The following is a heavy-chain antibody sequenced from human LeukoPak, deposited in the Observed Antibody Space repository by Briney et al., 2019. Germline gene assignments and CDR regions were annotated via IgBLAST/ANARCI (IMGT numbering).Heavy chain of an antibody. CDR2: IKQDGSEK. V-gene: IGHV3-7*01. J-gene: IGHJ4*02. CDR1: GFTFSSYW. Sequence: GSLRLSCAASGFTFSSYWMSWVRQAPGKGLEWVANIKQDGSEKYYVDSVKGRFTISRDNAKNSLYLQMNSLRAEDTAVYYCARDRPIAAAGTADYWGQGTLVTVSS. CDR3: ARDRPIAAAGTADY. D-gene: IGHD6-13*01.